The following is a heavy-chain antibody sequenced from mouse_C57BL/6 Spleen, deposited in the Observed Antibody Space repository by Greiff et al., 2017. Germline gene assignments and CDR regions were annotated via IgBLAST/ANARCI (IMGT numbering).Heavy chain of an antibody. V-gene: IGHV1-80*01. Sequence: VQLQQSGAELVKPGASVKISCKASGYAFSSYWMNWVKQRPGKGLEGIGQIYPGDGDTNYNGKFKGKATLTADKSSSTAYMQLSSLTSEDSAVYFCARWSGTGYYAMDYWGQGTSVTVSS. CDR3: ARWSGTGYYAMDY. CDR2: IYPGDGDT. J-gene: IGHJ4*01. D-gene: IGHD4-1*01. CDR1: GYAFSSYW.